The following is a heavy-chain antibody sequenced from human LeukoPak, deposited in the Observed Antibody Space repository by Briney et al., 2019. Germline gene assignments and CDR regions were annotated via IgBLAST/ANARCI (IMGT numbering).Heavy chain of an antibody. V-gene: IGHV1-18*04. CDR3: ARDKGQLEPRVSYYYYYGMDV. CDR2: ISAYNGNT. CDR1: GYTFTSYG. Sequence: ASVKVSCKASGYTFTSYGISWVRQAPGQGLEWVGWISAYNGNTNYAQKLQGRVTMTTDTSTSTAYMELRSLRSDDTAVYYCARDKGQLEPRVSYYYYYGMDVWGKGTTVTVSS. D-gene: IGHD1-1*01. J-gene: IGHJ6*04.